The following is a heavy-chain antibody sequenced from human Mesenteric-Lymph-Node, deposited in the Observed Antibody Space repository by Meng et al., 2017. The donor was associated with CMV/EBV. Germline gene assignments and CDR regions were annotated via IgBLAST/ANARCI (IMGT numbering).Heavy chain of an antibody. V-gene: IGHV3-66*02. CDR2: IYSGGST. CDR3: ARGGASGVDYYYYGMDV. Sequence: GSLRLSCAASGFTVGTNFMSWVRQAPGKGLEWVSVIYSGGSTYYADSVKGRLTISRDKSKNTVYLQMNSLRAEDTAVYYCARGGASGVDYYYYGMDVWGQGTTVTVSS. J-gene: IGHJ6*02. D-gene: IGHD3-10*01. CDR1: GFTVGTNF.